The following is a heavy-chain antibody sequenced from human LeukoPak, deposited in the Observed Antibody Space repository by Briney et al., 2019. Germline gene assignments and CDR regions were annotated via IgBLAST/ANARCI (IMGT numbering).Heavy chain of an antibody. Sequence: GGSLRLSCAASGFTFSSYEMNWVRQAPGKGLEWVSYISSSGSTIYYADSVKGRFTISRDNAKNSLYLQMNSLRAEDTAVYYCARGRSIAVAGTGGYYYYGMDAWGKGTTVTVSS. J-gene: IGHJ6*04. CDR3: ARGRSIAVAGTGGYYYYGMDA. V-gene: IGHV3-48*03. CDR2: ISSSGSTI. D-gene: IGHD6-19*01. CDR1: GFTFSSYE.